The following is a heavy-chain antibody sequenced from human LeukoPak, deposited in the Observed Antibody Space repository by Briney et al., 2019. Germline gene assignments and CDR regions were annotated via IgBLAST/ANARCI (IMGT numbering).Heavy chain of an antibody. V-gene: IGHV4-59*01. CDR2: IYYSGST. CDR3: ARGAKVGGYYYGMYV. J-gene: IGHJ6*04. Sequence: SETLSLTCTVSGGSISSDYWSWIRQPPGQGVEWIGYIYYSGSTNYNPSLKSRVTISVDTSKNQFSLKLSSVTAADTAVYYCARGAKVGGYYYGMYVWGKGTTVTGSS. CDR1: GGSISSDY. D-gene: IGHD2-15*01.